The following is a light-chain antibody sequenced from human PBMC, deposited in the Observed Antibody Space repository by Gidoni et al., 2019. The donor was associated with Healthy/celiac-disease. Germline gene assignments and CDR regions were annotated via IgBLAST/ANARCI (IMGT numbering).Light chain of an antibody. CDR1: VLAKKY. V-gene: IGLV3-27*01. J-gene: IGLJ2*01. CDR2: KDS. Sequence: SYELTQPSSVSVSPGQTARITCPGDVLAKKYARWFQQKPGPAPVLVIYKDSERPSGIPERFSGSSSGTTVTLTISGAQVEDEADYYCYSAADNNVVFGGGTKLTVL. CDR3: YSAADNNVV.